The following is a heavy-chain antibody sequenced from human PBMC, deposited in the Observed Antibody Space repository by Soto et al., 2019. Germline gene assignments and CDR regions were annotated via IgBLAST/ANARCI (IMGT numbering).Heavy chain of an antibody. J-gene: IGHJ4*02. CDR1: GYTFTNFG. D-gene: IGHD3-16*01. Sequence: QVQLVQSGAEVKKPGASVKVSCKASGYTFTNFGISWVRQAPGQGLEWMGWISAYNGNTTYAQKFQGRVTMTTDTSTSAAYIERRSLRSDDTAVYYGARGGTPIDYWGQGTLVTVS. V-gene: IGHV1-18*01. CDR3: ARGGTPIDY. CDR2: ISAYNGNT.